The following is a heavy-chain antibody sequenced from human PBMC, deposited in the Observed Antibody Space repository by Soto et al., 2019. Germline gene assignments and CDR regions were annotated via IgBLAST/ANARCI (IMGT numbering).Heavy chain of an antibody. CDR1: GFTFTNYF. J-gene: IGHJ4*02. Sequence: PGGSLRLSCAASGFTFTNYFMTWVRQAPGKGLEWVSAISSSGGSTYYADSVRGRFTISRDNSKNTLYLQMNSLRAEDTAVYYCAKGRGEYCSGGSCYPENEYYFDYWGQGTLVTVSS. CDR2: ISSSGGST. D-gene: IGHD2-15*01. CDR3: AKGRGEYCSGGSCYPENEYYFDY. V-gene: IGHV3-23*01.